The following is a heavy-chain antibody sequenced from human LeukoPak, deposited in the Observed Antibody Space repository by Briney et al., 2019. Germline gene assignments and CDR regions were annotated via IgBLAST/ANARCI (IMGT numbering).Heavy chain of an antibody. D-gene: IGHD2-2*03. J-gene: IGHJ4*02. CDR1: GGSFSGYY. CDR3: ARVDSDY. Sequence: SETLSLTCAVYGGSFSGYYWSWIRQPPGKGLECIGEINHSGSTNYNSSLKSRVTISIDTSKNQFSLKLSSVTAADTAVYYCARVDSDYWGQGTLVTVSS. CDR2: INHSGST. V-gene: IGHV4-34*01.